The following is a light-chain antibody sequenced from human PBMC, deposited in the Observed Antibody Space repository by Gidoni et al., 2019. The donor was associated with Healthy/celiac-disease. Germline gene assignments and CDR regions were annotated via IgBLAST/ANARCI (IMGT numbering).Light chain of an antibody. Sequence: DIQMTQSPSSLSASVGDRVTITCRASQSISSYLNWYQQKPGKAPKLLIYAASSLQSGVPSRFSGSGSGTDFTHTISSLQPEDFATYYCQQSYSTPLTFGGXTKVEIK. J-gene: IGKJ4*01. CDR3: QQSYSTPLT. CDR1: QSISSY. CDR2: AAS. V-gene: IGKV1-39*01.